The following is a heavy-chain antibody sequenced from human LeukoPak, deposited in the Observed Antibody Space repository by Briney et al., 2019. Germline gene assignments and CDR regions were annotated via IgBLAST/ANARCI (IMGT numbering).Heavy chain of an antibody. Sequence: GSLRLSCAASGFPFSSYAMSWVRQAPGKGLEWVSAISGSGGSTYYADSVKGRFTISRDNSKNTLYLQMNSLRAEDTAVYYCAKDPIRSGYYLIYAWFDPWGQGTLVTVSS. J-gene: IGHJ5*02. CDR3: AKDPIRSGYYLIYAWFDP. CDR2: ISGSGGST. CDR1: GFPFSSYA. V-gene: IGHV3-23*01. D-gene: IGHD3-22*01.